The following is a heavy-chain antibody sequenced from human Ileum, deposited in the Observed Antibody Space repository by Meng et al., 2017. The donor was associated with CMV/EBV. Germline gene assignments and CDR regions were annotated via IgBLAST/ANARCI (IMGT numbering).Heavy chain of an antibody. D-gene: IGHD1-26*01. J-gene: IGHJ4*02. CDR1: GFTVSSYS. CDR3: ARHPSGSYLTAGFDY. Sequence: SGFTVSSYSMNWVRQDPGKGLEWVSSISSSSSYIYYADSVKGRFTISRDNAKNSLYLQMNSLRAEDTAVYYCARHPSGSYLTAGFDYWGQGTLVTVSS. V-gene: IGHV3-21*01. CDR2: ISSSSSYI.